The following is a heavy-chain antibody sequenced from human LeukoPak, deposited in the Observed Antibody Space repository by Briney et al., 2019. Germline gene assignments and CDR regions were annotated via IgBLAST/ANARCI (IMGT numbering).Heavy chain of an antibody. V-gene: IGHV7-4-1*02. CDR1: GYTFTSYA. D-gene: IGHD6-19*01. J-gene: IGHJ6*02. Sequence: ASVKVSCKASGYTFTSYAMNWVRQAPGQGLEWMGWINTDTGNQTYAQGFTGRFVFSLDTSVSTAYLQISSLKAEDTAVYYCARDKQWLVSGYYYGMDVWGQGTTVTVSS. CDR3: ARDKQWLVSGYYYGMDV. CDR2: INTDTGNQ.